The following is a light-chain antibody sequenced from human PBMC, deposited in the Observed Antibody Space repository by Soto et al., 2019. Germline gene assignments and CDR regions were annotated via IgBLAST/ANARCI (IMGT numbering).Light chain of an antibody. V-gene: IGKV1-9*01. Sequence: DIQLTQSPSFLSASVGDSVTITCRASQAIPSYIAWYQQKPGKAPKLLIYAVSTLQSGVPSRFSGRGFGTEFTLTISSLQPEDFATSYCQQPNSYPPFTFCPGTKVDVK. J-gene: IGKJ3*01. CDR3: QQPNSYPPFT. CDR2: AVS. CDR1: QAIPSY.